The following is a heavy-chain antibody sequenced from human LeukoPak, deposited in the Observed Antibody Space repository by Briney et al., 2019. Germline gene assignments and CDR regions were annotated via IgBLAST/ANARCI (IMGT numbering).Heavy chain of an antibody. Sequence: GGSLRLSCAVSGFTFSSYAIHWVRQAPGKGLEWVAVMSYDGSRKYYADSVKGRFTISRDNSKNTLYLQMNSLRAEDTAVYYCAKDHGYCSGGSCYGYYYMDVWGKGTTVTVSS. CDR1: GFTFSSYA. D-gene: IGHD2-15*01. CDR2: MSYDGSRK. V-gene: IGHV3-30-3*02. J-gene: IGHJ6*03. CDR3: AKDHGYCSGGSCYGYYYMDV.